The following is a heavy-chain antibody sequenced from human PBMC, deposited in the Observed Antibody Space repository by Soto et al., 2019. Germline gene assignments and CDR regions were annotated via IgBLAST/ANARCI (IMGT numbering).Heavy chain of an antibody. CDR3: AADGYSGSYYAGYIDY. Sequence: ASVKVSCKASGFTFTSSAVQWVRQARGQRLEWIGWIVVGSGNTNYAQKFQERVTITRDMSTSTAYMELSSLRSEDTAVYYCAADGYSGSYYAGYIDYWGQGTLVTVSS. V-gene: IGHV1-58*01. CDR1: GFTFTSSA. J-gene: IGHJ4*02. CDR2: IVVGSGNT. D-gene: IGHD1-26*01.